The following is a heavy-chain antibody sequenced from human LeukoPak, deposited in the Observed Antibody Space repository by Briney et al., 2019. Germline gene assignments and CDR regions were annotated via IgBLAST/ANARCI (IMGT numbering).Heavy chain of an antibody. J-gene: IGHJ4*02. V-gene: IGHV3-48*03. CDR3: ARLDGYNYGSFDF. D-gene: IGHD5-18*01. CDR1: GLTFSSYE. CDR2: ISSSGSTI. Sequence: GGSLRLSCAASGLTFSSYEMNWVRQAPGKGLEWVSYISSSGSTIYYANSVKGRFTISRDNAKNSLYLQMNSLRAEDTAVYYCARLDGYNYGSFDFWGQGTLVTVSS.